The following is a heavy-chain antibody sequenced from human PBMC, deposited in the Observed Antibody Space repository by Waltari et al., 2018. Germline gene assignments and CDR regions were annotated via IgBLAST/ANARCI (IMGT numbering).Heavy chain of an antibody. CDR2: LYTSGSA. Sequence: QVQLQESGPGLVKPSQTLFLTCTVSGGSIRSGSFYLSWIRPPAGKGLEWIGRLYTSGSANYNPSLKSRVNISVDTSKNQFSLNLTSVTAADTAVYYCARTVYSSSNYHYYMDVWGKGKTVTVSS. D-gene: IGHD6-6*01. CDR1: GGSIRSGSFY. V-gene: IGHV4-61*02. CDR3: ARTVYSSSNYHYYMDV. J-gene: IGHJ6*03.